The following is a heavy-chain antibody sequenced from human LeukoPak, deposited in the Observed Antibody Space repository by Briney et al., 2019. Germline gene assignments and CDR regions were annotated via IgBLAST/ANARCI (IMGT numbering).Heavy chain of an antibody. CDR2: INHSGST. CDR3: ARGIYDFWSGYFFDY. V-gene: IGHV4-34*01. CDR1: GGSFSGYY. D-gene: IGHD3-3*01. J-gene: IGHJ4*02. Sequence: SETLSLTYAVYGGSFSGYYWSWIRQPPGKGLEWIGEINHSGSTNYNPSLKSRVTISVDTSKNQFSLKLSSVTAADTAVYYCARGIYDFWSGYFFDYWGQGTLVTVSS.